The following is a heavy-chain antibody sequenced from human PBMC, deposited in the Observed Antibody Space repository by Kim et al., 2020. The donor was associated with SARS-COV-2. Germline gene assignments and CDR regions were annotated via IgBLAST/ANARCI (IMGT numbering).Heavy chain of an antibody. J-gene: IGHJ6*03. Sequence: GGSLRLSCAASGFTFSSYWMSWVRQAPGKGLEWVANIKQDGSEKYYVDSVKGRFTISRDNAKNSLYLQMNSLRAEDTAVYYCARGRSPGYSGYDMGYYYYMDVWGKGTTVTVSS. V-gene: IGHV3-7*01. D-gene: IGHD5-12*01. CDR3: ARGRSPGYSGYDMGYYYYMDV. CDR1: GFTFSSYW. CDR2: IKQDGSEK.